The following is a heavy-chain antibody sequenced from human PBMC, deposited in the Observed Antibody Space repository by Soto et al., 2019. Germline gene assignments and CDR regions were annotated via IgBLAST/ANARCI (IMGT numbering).Heavy chain of an antibody. CDR3: ARGFAIDWYTYYFDY. V-gene: IGHV4-59*08. Sequence: QVQLQESGPGLVKPSETLSLTCTVSGASISGYHWSWIRQPPGKGLECLGYISYSGATNYNPSLMSRVTMSIDTSKNQFSLQLNSVTAADTAVYYCARGFAIDWYTYYFDYWGQGPLVTVSS. CDR1: GASISGYH. D-gene: IGHD3-9*01. J-gene: IGHJ4*02. CDR2: ISYSGAT.